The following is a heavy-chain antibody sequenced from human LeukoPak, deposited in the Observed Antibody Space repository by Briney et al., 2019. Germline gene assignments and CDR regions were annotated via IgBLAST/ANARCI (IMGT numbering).Heavy chain of an antibody. Sequence: GGSLRLSCSASGFTFSSYAMHWVRQAPGKGLEYVSAISSNGGSTYYADSVKGRFTISRDNSKNTLYLQMSSLRAEDTALYYCARGMVRGVTTLWYWGQGTLVTVSS. CDR1: GFTFSSYA. D-gene: IGHD3-10*01. CDR2: ISSNGGST. CDR3: ARGMVRGVTTLWY. J-gene: IGHJ4*02. V-gene: IGHV3-64D*06.